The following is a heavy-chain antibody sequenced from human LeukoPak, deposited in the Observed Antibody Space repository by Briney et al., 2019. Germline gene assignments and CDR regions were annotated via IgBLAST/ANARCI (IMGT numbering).Heavy chain of an antibody. D-gene: IGHD2-21*02. J-gene: IGHJ5*02. V-gene: IGHV4-34*01. CDR3: VRDRCGGDCYPNWFDP. CDR1: GRSFSGYH. Sequence: SETLSLTCAVYGRSFSGYHWTWIRQSPGKGLEWIGDVDYSGGTNYNPPLKSRVTISVDTSKNQFSLRLTSVTAADTAVYYCVRDRCGGDCYPNWFDPWGQGTLVTVSS. CDR2: VDYSGGT.